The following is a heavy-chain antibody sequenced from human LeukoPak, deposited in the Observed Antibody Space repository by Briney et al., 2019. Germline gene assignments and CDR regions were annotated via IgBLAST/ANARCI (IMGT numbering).Heavy chain of an antibody. CDR1: GFTVSSNY. D-gene: IGHD3-22*01. J-gene: IGHJ4*02. CDR3: AKGPRPGSSGYPNLDH. V-gene: IGHV3-53*01. CDR2: IYSGSST. Sequence: GGSLRLSCAASGFTVSSNYMNWARQAPGKGLEWVSLIYSGSSTNYADSVKGRFTISRDNSKNTLYLQMNSLRVEDTAVYYCAKGPRPGSSGYPNLDHWGQGTLVTVSS.